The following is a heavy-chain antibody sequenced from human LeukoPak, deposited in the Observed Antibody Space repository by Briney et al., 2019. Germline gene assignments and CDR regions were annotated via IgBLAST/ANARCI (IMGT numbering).Heavy chain of an antibody. CDR2: TYCRSKWYK. Sequence: SQTLSLTCAISGDSVSSNSATWNWIRESPSRGLEWLGRTYCRSKWYKYYAVSVKGRITINPDTSKNQFSLQLNSVTPEDTAVYYCARGPSYFQHWGQGTLVTVSS. J-gene: IGHJ1*01. V-gene: IGHV6-1*01. CDR1: GDSVSSNSAT. CDR3: ARGPSYFQH.